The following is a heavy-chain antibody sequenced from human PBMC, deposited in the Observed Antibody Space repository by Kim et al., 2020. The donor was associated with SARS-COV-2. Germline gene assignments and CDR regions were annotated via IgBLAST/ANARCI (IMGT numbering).Heavy chain of an antibody. CDR1: GGSFSGYY. CDR2: INHSGST. Sequence: SETLSLTCAVYGGSFSGYYWSWIRQPPGKGLEWIGEINHSGSTNYNPSLKSRVTISVDTSKNQFSLKLSSVTAADTAVYYCARGGRWSRGTWVAYFDYWGQGTLVTVSS. D-gene: IGHD2-15*01. CDR3: ARGGRWSRGTWVAYFDY. V-gene: IGHV4-34*01. J-gene: IGHJ4*02.